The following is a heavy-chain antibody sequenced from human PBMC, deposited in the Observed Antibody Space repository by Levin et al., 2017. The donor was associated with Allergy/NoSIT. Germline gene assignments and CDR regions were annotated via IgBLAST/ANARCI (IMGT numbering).Heavy chain of an antibody. CDR2: ISGYNDNV. CDR3: VRQDEAELPQGRYYYYKMDV. CDR1: GYTFSTYG. J-gene: IGHJ6*02. Sequence: GESLKISCKASGYTFSTYGISWVRQAPGQGLEWMGWISGYNDNVKYAQKVQGRATMTTDRSTSTAYMELRSLRSADTAVYYCVRQDEAELPQGRYYYYKMDVWGQGTTVTVSS. V-gene: IGHV1-18*04. D-gene: IGHD1-26*01.